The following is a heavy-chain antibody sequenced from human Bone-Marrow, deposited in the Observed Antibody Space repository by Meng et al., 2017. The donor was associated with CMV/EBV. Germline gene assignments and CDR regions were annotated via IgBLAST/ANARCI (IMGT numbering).Heavy chain of an antibody. CDR1: GGTFSSYA. Sequence: SVKVSCKASGGTFSSYAISWVRQAPGQGLEWMGGIIPIFGTANYAQKFQGRVTITTDESTSTAYMELSSLRSEDTAVYYCARVSPAARRVRGGGPYYFDYCGQGTLVTASS. CDR2: IIPIFGTA. J-gene: IGHJ4*02. D-gene: IGHD2-2*01. V-gene: IGHV1-69*05. CDR3: ARVSPAARRVRGGGPYYFDY.